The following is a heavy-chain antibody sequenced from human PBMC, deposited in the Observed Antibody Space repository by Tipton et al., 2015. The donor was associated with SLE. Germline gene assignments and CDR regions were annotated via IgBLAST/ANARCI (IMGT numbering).Heavy chain of an antibody. D-gene: IGHD2-8*01. Sequence: TLSLTCTVSGGSISRYYWGWIRQPPGKGLEWIGYISYSGSTIYNPSLKSRVTMSLDTSQNQFSLRLTSLTAADTAVYYCTMRRPQVWSFDYWGQGNLLTVSS. J-gene: IGHJ4*02. CDR3: TMRRPQVWSFDY. V-gene: IGHV4-59*04. CDR1: GGSISRYY. CDR2: ISYSGST.